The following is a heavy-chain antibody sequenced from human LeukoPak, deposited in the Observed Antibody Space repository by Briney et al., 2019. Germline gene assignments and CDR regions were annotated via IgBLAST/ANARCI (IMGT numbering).Heavy chain of an antibody. D-gene: IGHD1-7*01. V-gene: IGHV4-39*07. Sequence: SETLSLTCTVSGGSLGSSNYYWGWIRQPPGKGLQWIGSIFHSGNSYYNPSLKSRVTISVDTSKNQFSLKVNSVTAADTAVYYCARVGYNWNLWFDFWGQGTTVTVSS. CDR3: ARVGYNWNLWFDF. CDR1: GGSLGSSNYY. J-gene: IGHJ3*01. CDR2: IFHSGNS.